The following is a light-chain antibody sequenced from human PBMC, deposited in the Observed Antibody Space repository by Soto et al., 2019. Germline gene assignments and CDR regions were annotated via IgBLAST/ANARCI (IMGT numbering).Light chain of an antibody. Sequence: EVVVTQSPGTLSLSPGERATLSCRASQSVTSSYFAWYQQKPGQTPRLLIYGASNRATGIPDRFSGSGSRTDFTLTINRLEPEDFAVYFCQQYTRSPAYIFGQGPRLEIK. J-gene: IGKJ2*01. CDR3: QQYTRSPAYI. CDR2: GAS. V-gene: IGKV3-20*01. CDR1: QSVTSSY.